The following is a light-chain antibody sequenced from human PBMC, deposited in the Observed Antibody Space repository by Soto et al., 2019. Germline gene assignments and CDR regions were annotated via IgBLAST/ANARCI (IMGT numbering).Light chain of an antibody. V-gene: IGLV2-14*03. CDR1: NNDVGGYNY. CDR3: SSYTSSSTLHV. Sequence: QSALTQPASVSGSRGQSITISCTGTNNDVGGYNYVSWYQHHPGKAPTLMIYDVSNRPSGVSNRFSGSKSGNTASLTISGLQTEDEADYYCSSYTSSSTLHVFGPGTKLTVL. CDR2: DVS. J-gene: IGLJ1*01.